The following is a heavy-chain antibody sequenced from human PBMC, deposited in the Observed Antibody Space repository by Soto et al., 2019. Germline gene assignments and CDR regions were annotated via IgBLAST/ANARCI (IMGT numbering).Heavy chain of an antibody. CDR2: ITTSGTTM. CDR3: ARGNSPVDVY. D-gene: IGHD2-21*01. J-gene: IGHJ4*02. CDR1: GFTFIRYE. V-gene: IGHV3-48*03. Sequence: GGSLRLSCAASGFTFIRYEMNWVRQAPGKGLEWVSYITTSGTTMYYADSVKGRFTTSRDNAKNSLFLQMDSLRAEDTAVYYCARGNSPVDVYWGQGTLVTVSS.